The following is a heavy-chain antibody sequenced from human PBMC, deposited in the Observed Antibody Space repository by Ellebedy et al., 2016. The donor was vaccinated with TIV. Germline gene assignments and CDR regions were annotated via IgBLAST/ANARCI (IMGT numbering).Heavy chain of an antibody. D-gene: IGHD3-16*01. J-gene: IGHJ5*01. Sequence: GESLKISCAASGFSFRSYWMTWVRQAPGKGLEWVANIYQDGSEIYYVDSVKGRFTISRDNAKSSLYLQMNSLKAEDTAVYFCARRGSYGDYAVQVNSWLDSWGQGTLVTASS. CDR3: ARRGSYGDYAVQVNSWLDS. CDR2: IYQDGSEI. CDR1: GFSFRSYW. V-gene: IGHV3-7*01.